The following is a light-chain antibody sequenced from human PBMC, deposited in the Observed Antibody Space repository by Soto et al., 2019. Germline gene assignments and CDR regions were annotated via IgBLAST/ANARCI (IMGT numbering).Light chain of an antibody. CDR1: RSNIGATSN. CDR3: QSYDFSLTAVV. J-gene: IGLJ2*01. Sequence: QSVLTQPPSVSGAPGQRVTFSCTGSRSNIGATSNVYWYQQLPGAAPKLLFYDNNSRPSGVPDRFSGSKSGTSASLAITGLQAEDEADYYCQSYDFSLTAVVFGGGTKLTVL. CDR2: DNN. V-gene: IGLV1-40*01.